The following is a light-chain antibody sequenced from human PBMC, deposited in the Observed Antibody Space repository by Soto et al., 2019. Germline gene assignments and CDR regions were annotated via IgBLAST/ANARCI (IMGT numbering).Light chain of an antibody. CDR2: AAS. Sequence: DIQMTQSPSSLSASVGDRVTITCRASQGIRNSLAWFQQKPGKAPKSLIYAASNLQSGVPSKFSGSGSGTDFTLTISSLQPEDFATYYCQQYTSYPLAFGGGTKVEI. V-gene: IGKV1-16*02. CDR3: QQYTSYPLA. J-gene: IGKJ4*01. CDR1: QGIRNS.